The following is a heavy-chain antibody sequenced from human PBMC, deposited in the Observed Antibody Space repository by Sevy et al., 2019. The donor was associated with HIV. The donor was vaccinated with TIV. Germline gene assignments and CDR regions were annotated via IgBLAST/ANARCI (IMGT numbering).Heavy chain of an antibody. J-gene: IGHJ5*02. V-gene: IGHV3-48*03. D-gene: IGHD2-15*01. CDR1: GFTFSSYE. CDR2: ISSSGDTI. CDR3: VTQDRTYSEVNWFDT. Sequence: GGSLRLSCAASGFTFSSYEMNWVRQAPGKGLEWVSYISSSGDTIYYSHSVRGRFTISRDNAKNSLSLQMNTLRAEDTAVYYCVTQDRTYSEVNWFDTWGQGTLVTVSS.